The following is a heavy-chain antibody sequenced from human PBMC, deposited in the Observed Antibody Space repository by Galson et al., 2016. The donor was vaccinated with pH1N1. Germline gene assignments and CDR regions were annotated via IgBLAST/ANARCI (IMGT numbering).Heavy chain of an antibody. CDR1: GGSISSTTYY. V-gene: IGHV4-31*03. CDR2: IYYGGST. D-gene: IGHD3-16*01. CDR3: ARGLHGFGIGCYGPFDY. Sequence: TCTVSGGSISSTTYYWSWIRHQPGKGLEWIGYIYYGGSTYYNPSFRSRITVSVDPSKRQFSLKLTSVTDADTALYYCARGLHGFGIGCYGPFDYWGQGAPVIVSS. J-gene: IGHJ4*02.